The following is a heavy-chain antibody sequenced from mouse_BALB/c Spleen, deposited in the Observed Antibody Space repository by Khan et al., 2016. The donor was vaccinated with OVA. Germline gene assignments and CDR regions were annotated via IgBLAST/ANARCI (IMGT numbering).Heavy chain of an antibody. J-gene: IGHJ2*01. Sequence: EVQLQESGPGLVKPSQSLSLTCTVTGYSITSDYAWNWIRQFPGNKLEWMGYISYSGDTAYNPSLKSRISITRDTSKNQFFLQSNSVTTEDTATLYCASMILYYSGSNFEAYYFDYWGQGTTLTVSS. CDR1: GYSITSDYA. D-gene: IGHD1-1*01. CDR3: ASMILYYSGSNFEAYYFDY. CDR2: ISYSGDT. V-gene: IGHV3-2*02.